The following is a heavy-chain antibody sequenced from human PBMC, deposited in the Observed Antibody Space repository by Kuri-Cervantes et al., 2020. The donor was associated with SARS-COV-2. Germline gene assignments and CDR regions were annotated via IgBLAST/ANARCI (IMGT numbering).Heavy chain of an antibody. CDR2: IWPDGNSY. Sequence: GESLKISCAASGFSFSNYPMHWVRQAPGKGLEWVAVIWPDGNSYSYADSVKGRFTISRDNSKNTLYLQMNSLRVDDTAVYYCAKKYSGGWWAVDYWGQGTLVTVSS. J-gene: IGHJ4*02. V-gene: IGHV3-33*06. D-gene: IGHD6-19*01. CDR3: AKKYSGGWWAVDY. CDR1: GFSFSNYP.